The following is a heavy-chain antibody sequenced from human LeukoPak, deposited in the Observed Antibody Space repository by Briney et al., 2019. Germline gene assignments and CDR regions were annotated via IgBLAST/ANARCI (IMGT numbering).Heavy chain of an antibody. CDR3: ARGYYASGTSSFYFDY. Sequence: GGSLRLSCAASGFTFSIYWMSWVRQAPGKGLEWVAVIWYDGSNKYYADSVKGRFTISRDNSKNTLYLQMNSLRAEDTAVYYCARGYYASGTSSFYFDYWGQGTLVTVSS. CDR2: IWYDGSNK. D-gene: IGHD3-10*01. J-gene: IGHJ4*02. V-gene: IGHV3-33*08. CDR1: GFTFSIYW.